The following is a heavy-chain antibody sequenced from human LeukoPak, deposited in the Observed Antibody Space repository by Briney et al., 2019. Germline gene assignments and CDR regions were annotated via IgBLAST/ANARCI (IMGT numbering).Heavy chain of an antibody. J-gene: IGHJ5*02. D-gene: IGHD3-16*01. V-gene: IGHV3-33*01. CDR3: PRDLYVSGSYSAP. CDR1: GFTFSSYG. CDR2: IWYDGSNK. Sequence: GGSLRLSCAASGFTFSSYGMHWVRQAPGKGLEWVAVIWYDGSNKYYADSVKGRFTISRDNSKNTQYLQMNSLRAEDTAVYCCPRDLYVSGSYSAPWGQGTLSPSPQ.